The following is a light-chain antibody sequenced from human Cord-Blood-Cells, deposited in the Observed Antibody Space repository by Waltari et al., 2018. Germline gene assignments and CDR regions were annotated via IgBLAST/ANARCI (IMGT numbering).Light chain of an antibody. CDR2: AAS. J-gene: IGKJ3*01. CDR1: QSISRY. Sequence: DFLMTQSAFSLSAASADIVTITCRARQSISRYLNWYQQKPGKAPKLLIYAASSLQSGVPSRFSGSGSGTDFTLTISSLQPEDFATYYCQQSYSTPFPFGPGTKVDI. V-gene: IGKV1-39*01. CDR3: QQSYSTPFP.